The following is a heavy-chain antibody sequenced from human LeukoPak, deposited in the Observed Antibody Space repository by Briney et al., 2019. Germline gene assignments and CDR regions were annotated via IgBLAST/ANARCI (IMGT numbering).Heavy chain of an antibody. D-gene: IGHD2-15*01. Sequence: GGSLRLSCAASGFTFNNYAMIWVRQAPGKGLEWVSIITNSGDHSIHADSVKGRFTIFRDNSKNTLYLQMNSLRAEDTAVYYCAKAPAAYCSGGSCYPLDYWGQGTLATVSS. CDR1: GFTFNNYA. CDR2: ITNSGDHS. V-gene: IGHV3-23*01. J-gene: IGHJ4*02. CDR3: AKAPAAYCSGGSCYPLDY.